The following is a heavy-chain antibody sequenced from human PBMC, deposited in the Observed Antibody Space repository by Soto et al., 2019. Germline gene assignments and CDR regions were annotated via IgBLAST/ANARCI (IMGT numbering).Heavy chain of an antibody. CDR2: IYDSGRT. V-gene: IGHV4-30-4*01. J-gene: IGHJ4*02. D-gene: IGHD3-10*01. CDR1: GGSISSGDYY. Sequence: QVQLQESGPGLLKPSQTLSLTRTASGGSISSGDYYSGWIRKPPVKRLEWIGYIYDSGRTYYNTSLKSRITISRDKSKKQFSLKLSSVTAADTAVYYCARGSRSTMVRGVIGPLCYWGQGTLVTVSS. CDR3: ARGSRSTMVRGVIGPLCY.